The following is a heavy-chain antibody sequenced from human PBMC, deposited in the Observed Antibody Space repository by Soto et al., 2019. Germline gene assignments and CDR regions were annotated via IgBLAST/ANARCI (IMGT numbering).Heavy chain of an antibody. D-gene: IGHD3-22*01. CDR1: GFTFDDYA. CDR3: AKASSDSGGYSRHFDY. CDR2: ISGDGGST. V-gene: IGHV3-43*02. J-gene: IGHJ4*02. Sequence: GGSLRLSCAASGFTFDDYAMHWVRQAPGKGLEWVSLISGDGGSTYYADSVKGRFTISRDNSKNSLYLQMNSLRTEDPALYYWAKASSDSGGYSRHFDYWGQGTLVTVSS.